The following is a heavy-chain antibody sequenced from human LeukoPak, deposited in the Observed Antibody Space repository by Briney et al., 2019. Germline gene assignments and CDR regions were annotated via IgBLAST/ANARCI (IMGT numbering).Heavy chain of an antibody. CDR2: ISYDGSNK. CDR1: GFTFSSYA. D-gene: IGHD4-23*01. Sequence: GRSLRLSCAASGFTFSSYAMHWVRQAPGKGLEWVAVISYDGSNKYYADSVEGRFTISRDNSKNTLYLQMNSLRAEDTAVYYCFAGSYGGNDYWGQGTLVTVSS. V-gene: IGHV3-30-3*01. CDR3: FAGSYGGNDY. J-gene: IGHJ4*02.